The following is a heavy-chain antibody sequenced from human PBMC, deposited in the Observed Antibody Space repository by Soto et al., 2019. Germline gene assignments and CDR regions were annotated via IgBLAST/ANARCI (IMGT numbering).Heavy chain of an antibody. V-gene: IGHV3-23*04. Sequence: EGHLVESGGGVVQPGGSLRLSCAASGLSFGGYAMSWVRQAPGKGLEWVSTISGSGATKYYADSVRGRFTISRDNSKDTLYLQMSSLRAEDTAVYFCAKASKGYTGYDLDFWGQGTPVTVSP. J-gene: IGHJ4*02. CDR3: AKASKGYTGYDLDF. CDR1: GLSFGGYA. CDR2: ISGSGATK. D-gene: IGHD5-12*01.